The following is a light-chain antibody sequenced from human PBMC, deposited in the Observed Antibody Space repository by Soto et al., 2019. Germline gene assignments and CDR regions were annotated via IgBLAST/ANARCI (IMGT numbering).Light chain of an antibody. J-gene: IGKJ4*01. CDR1: QRVSNTY. V-gene: IGKV3-20*01. Sequence: EIVLAQSPGTLSLSPGERATLSCRASQRVSNTYLAWYQQKPGQAPRLLIYGVSSRATGIPDRFSGSGSGTDFTLTISRLEPEDFAVYYCQQYSSSPVTFGEGTTVEIK. CDR2: GVS. CDR3: QQYSSSPVT.